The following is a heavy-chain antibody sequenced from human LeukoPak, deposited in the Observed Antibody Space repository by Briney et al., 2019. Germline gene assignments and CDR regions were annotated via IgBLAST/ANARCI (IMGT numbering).Heavy chain of an antibody. D-gene: IGHD4-11*01. CDR2: ISADGGRT. V-gene: IGHV3-23*01. CDR3: AKVVRHDYSNYGDY. Sequence: GGSLRLSCAASGFTFSSYTMSWVRQAPGKGLEWVSAISADGGRTTYADSVKGRFTISRDNSKNTLYLQMNSLRAEDTAVYYCAKVVRHDYSNYGDYWGQGTLVTVSS. CDR1: GFTFSSYT. J-gene: IGHJ4*02.